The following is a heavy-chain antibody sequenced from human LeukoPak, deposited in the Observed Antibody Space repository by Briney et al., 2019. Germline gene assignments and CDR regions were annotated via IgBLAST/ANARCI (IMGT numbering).Heavy chain of an antibody. V-gene: IGHV4-34*01. Sequence: SETLSLTCAVCGGSFSGYYWSWIRQPPGKGLEWIGEINHSGSTNYNPSLKSRVTISVDTSKNQFSLKLSSVTAADTAVYYCARRGPNPLYYYYYYMDVWGKGTTVTVSS. J-gene: IGHJ6*03. CDR3: ARRGPNPLYYYYYYMDV. D-gene: IGHD1-14*01. CDR1: GGSFSGYY. CDR2: INHSGST.